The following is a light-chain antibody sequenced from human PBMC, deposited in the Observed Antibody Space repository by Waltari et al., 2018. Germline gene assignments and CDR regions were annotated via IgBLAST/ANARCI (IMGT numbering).Light chain of an antibody. J-gene: IGKJ1*01. Sequence: AIRMTQSPSSLAASTGDIVNITCRASQGISSYLAWYQQKPGKAPKLLMYATSTMQSGVPSRFSGSGSGTDFTLTISCLQSEDFATYYCQQYYTYPRTFGQGTKVET. V-gene: IGKV1-8*01. CDR2: ATS. CDR3: QQYYTYPRT. CDR1: QGISSY.